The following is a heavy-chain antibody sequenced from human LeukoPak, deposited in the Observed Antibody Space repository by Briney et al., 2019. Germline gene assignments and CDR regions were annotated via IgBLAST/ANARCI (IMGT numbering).Heavy chain of an antibody. J-gene: IGHJ3*02. CDR3: ARGEYVISGYRNDAFDI. CDR1: GYTFTGDY. D-gene: IGHD3-22*01. V-gene: IGHV1-2*02. Sequence: GASVKVSCKASGYTFTGDYMHWVRQAPGQGLEWMGWINPNSGGTNYAQKFQGRVTLTRDTSINTAYMELSSLRSDDTAVYYCARGEYVISGYRNDAFDIWGQGTMVTVSS. CDR2: INPNSGGT.